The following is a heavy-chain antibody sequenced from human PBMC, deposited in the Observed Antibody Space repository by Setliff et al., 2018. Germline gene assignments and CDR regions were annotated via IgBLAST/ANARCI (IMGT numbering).Heavy chain of an antibody. CDR1: GGSFRDYY. CDR3: ARETTMTYYFYYMDV. Sequence: LSLTCAVYGGSFRDYYWSWIRQSPGKGLEWIGEINHSGSTNYNPSLKTRVTISVDTSKNQFSLTLSSVTAADTAVYYCARETTMTYYFYYMDVWGKGTTVTVSS. D-gene: IGHD4-17*01. J-gene: IGHJ6*03. CDR2: INHSGST. V-gene: IGHV4-34*01.